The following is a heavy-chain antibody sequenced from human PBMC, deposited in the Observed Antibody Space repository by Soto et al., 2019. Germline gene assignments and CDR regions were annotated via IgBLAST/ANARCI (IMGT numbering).Heavy chain of an antibody. CDR3: ARAPYYYDSSGPQDAFDI. CDR1: GFTVSSNY. J-gene: IGHJ3*02. D-gene: IGHD3-22*01. V-gene: IGHV3-53*01. Sequence: PGGSLRLSCAASGFTVSSNYMSWVRQAPGKGLEWVSVIYSGGSTYYADSVKGRFTISRDNSKNTLYLQMNSLRAEDTAVYYCARAPYYYDSSGPQDAFDIWGQGTMVTVS. CDR2: IYSGGST.